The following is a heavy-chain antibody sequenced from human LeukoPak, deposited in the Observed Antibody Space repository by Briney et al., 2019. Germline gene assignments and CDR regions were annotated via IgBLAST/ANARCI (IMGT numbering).Heavy chain of an antibody. Sequence: PGGPLRLSCAASGFTFSSYAMSWVRQAPGKGLEWVSSISGSGNRTYYADSVKGRFTISRDNSKNTLFLQMNSLRAEDTAVYYCARLYYYDSSGSHAFDIWGQGTMVTVSS. CDR2: ISGSGNRT. D-gene: IGHD3-22*01. CDR1: GFTFSSYA. CDR3: ARLYYYDSSGSHAFDI. V-gene: IGHV3-23*01. J-gene: IGHJ3*02.